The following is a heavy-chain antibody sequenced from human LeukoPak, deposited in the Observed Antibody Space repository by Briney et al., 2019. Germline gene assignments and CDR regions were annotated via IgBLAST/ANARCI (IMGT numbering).Heavy chain of an antibody. CDR1: EFSFTSYS. Sequence: GGSLRLSCAASEFSFTSYSMNWVRRAPGKGLEWASSISGSSSHIYYADSVKGRFTITRDNAKNSLYLQMNSLRAEDTAVYFCARFIVVGTTTGAYDYWGQGALVTVSS. D-gene: IGHD2-15*01. CDR2: ISGSSSHI. V-gene: IGHV3-21*01. J-gene: IGHJ4*02. CDR3: ARFIVVGTTTGAYDY.